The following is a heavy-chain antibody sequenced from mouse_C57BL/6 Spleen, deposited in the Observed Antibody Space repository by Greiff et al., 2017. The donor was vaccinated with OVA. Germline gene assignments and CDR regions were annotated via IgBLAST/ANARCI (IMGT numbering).Heavy chain of an antibody. V-gene: IGHV1-15*01. J-gene: IGHJ3*01. CDR3: TRKGAYYGNLFAY. Sequence: QVQLQQSGAELVRPGASVTLSCKASGYTFTDYEMHWVKQTPVHGLEWIGAIDPETGGTAYNQKFKGKAILTADKSSSTAYMELRSLTSEDSAVYYRTRKGAYYGNLFAYWGQGTLVTVSA. CDR1: GYTFTDYE. D-gene: IGHD2-10*01. CDR2: IDPETGGT.